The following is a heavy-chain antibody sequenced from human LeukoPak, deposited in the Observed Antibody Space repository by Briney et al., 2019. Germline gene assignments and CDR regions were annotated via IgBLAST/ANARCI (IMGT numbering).Heavy chain of an antibody. Sequence: SETLSLTCSVSGDSIIGYYWGWIRQPPGKGLEWIGSIYHSGSTYYNPSLKSRVTIAVETSKNQFSLKLSSVTAADKAVYYCARSCRILDIVATIRARLGGNGFDIWGQGTMVTVSS. V-gene: IGHV4-38-2*02. CDR3: ARSCRILDIVATIRARLGGNGFDI. CDR1: GDSIIGYY. CDR2: IYHSGST. J-gene: IGHJ3*02. D-gene: IGHD5-12*01.